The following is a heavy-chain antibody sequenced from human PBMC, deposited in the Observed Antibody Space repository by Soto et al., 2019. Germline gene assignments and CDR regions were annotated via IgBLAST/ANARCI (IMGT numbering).Heavy chain of an antibody. D-gene: IGHD5-12*01. CDR3: ARDLVPGYTGFSDY. CDR1: GYTFSNYG. J-gene: IGHJ4*02. CDR2: ISAYNGNT. V-gene: IGHV1-18*01. Sequence: ASVKVSCKTSGYTFSNYGINWVRQAPGQGLEWMGWISAYNGNTNFAQKLQGRVSLTTDTSSTTAYMELRSLTSDDTAVFYCARDLVPGYTGFSDYWGQGTLVPVS.